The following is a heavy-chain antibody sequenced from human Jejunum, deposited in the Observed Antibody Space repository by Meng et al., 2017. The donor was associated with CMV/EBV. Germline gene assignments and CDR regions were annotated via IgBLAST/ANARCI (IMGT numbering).Heavy chain of an antibody. J-gene: IGHJ4*02. D-gene: IGHD5-24*01. CDR3: ARSETQLYLDY. CDR1: EYTFIGYY. Sequence: SCTASEYTFIGYYINWVRQAPGQGLEWMGRINPNSGDTNYAQNFQGRVTMTRATSISTAYMELSSLKSDDTAFYFCARSETQLYLDYWGQGTLVTVSS. CDR2: INPNSGDT. V-gene: IGHV1-2*06.